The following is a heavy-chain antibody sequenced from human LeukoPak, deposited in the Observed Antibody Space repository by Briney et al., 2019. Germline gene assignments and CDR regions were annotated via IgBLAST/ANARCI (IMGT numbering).Heavy chain of an antibody. CDR3: AKARVVAAIYNY. D-gene: IGHD2-15*01. Sequence: GGSLRLSCAASGFTFSSYAMSWVRQVQGTGLERASAISGSGGSTYYADSVKGRFTISRDNSKNTLYLQMNSLRAEDTAVYYCAKARVVAAIYNYWGQGTLVTVSS. V-gene: IGHV3-23*01. J-gene: IGHJ4*02. CDR2: ISGSGGST. CDR1: GFTFSSYA.